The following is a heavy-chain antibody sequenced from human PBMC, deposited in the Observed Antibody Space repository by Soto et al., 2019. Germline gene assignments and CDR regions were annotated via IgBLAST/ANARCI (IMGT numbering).Heavy chain of an antibody. CDR1: GTSISGYY. J-gene: IGHJ5*02. CDR2: IYATGTT. Sequence: QVQLEESGPGLLKPSETLSLTCNVSGTSISGYYWSWIRQSAGKGLEWIGRIYATGTTNYSPSLKSRITMSVDTSKRQLSLKLTSVTAADTGIYYCVRDGSKSVRDWFDPWGRGISVTVSS. D-gene: IGHD2-2*03. CDR3: VRDGSKSVRDWFDP. V-gene: IGHV4-4*07.